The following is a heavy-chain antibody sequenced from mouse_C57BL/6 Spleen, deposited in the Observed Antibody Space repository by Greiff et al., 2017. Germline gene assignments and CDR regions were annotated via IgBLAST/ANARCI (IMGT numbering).Heavy chain of an antibody. CDR1: GYAFSSSW. J-gene: IGHJ2*01. V-gene: IGHV1-82*01. CDR2: IYPGDGDT. CDR3: ASGGYFDD. Sequence: VQLQQSGPELVKPGASVKISCKASGYAFSSSWMNWVKQRPGKGLEWIGRIYPGDGDTNYNGKFKGKATLTADKSSSTAYMQLSSLTSEDSAFYFCASGGYFDDWGQGTTLTVSS.